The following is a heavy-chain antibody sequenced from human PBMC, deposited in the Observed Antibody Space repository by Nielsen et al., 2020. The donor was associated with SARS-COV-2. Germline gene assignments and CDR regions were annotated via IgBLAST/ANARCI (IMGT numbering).Heavy chain of an antibody. CDR1: GFTFSSYA. Sequence: GGSLRLSCAASGFTFSSYAMHWVRQAPGKGLEWVAVISYDGSNKYYADSVKGRFTISRDNAKNSLYLQMNSLRAEDTAVYYCASNNVWGSYSALGYWGQGTLVTVSS. CDR2: ISYDGSNK. J-gene: IGHJ4*02. V-gene: IGHV3-30-3*01. D-gene: IGHD3-16*01. CDR3: ASNNVWGSYSALGY.